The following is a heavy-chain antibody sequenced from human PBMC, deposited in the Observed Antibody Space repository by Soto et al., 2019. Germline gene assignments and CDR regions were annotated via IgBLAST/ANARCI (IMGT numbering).Heavy chain of an antibody. CDR1: GYTFNDYE. CDR2: INPNSGET. Sequence: ASVKVSCKTSGYTFNDYEINWVRHATGQGLEWIGWINPNSGETGYAQRFQGRVTMTTSSSLSTAYLELSSLTSDDTAAYYCARIAMPARPRWYNWFDPWGQGTLVTVSS. J-gene: IGHJ5*02. CDR3: ARIAMPARPRWYNWFDP. V-gene: IGHV1-8*02. D-gene: IGHD2-2*01.